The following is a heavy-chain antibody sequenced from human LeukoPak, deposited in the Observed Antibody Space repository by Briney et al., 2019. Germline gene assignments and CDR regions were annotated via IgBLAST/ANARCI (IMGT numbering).Heavy chain of an antibody. CDR1: GFTLSSYA. Sequence: PGGSLRLSCVGSGFTLSSYAISWVRHAPGKGLEWVSAISGSGTRTYYADSVKGRFTISRDNSKNTLYLQMNSLRAEDTAVYYCAKAPTKEEEWLLLNYFDYWGQGTLVTVSS. CDR2: ISGSGTRT. CDR3: AKAPTKEEEWLLLNYFDY. J-gene: IGHJ4*02. D-gene: IGHD3-22*01. V-gene: IGHV3-23*01.